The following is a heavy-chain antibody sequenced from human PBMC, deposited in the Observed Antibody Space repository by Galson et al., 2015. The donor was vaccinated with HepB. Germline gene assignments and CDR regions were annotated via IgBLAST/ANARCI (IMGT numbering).Heavy chain of an antibody. D-gene: IGHD3-3*01. CDR3: ARTKPITIFGVVIRGTYGMDV. CDR2: ISSSSSYI. CDR1: GFTFSSYS. J-gene: IGHJ6*02. Sequence: SLRLSCAASGFTFSSYSMNWVRQAPGKGLEWVSSISSSSSYIYYADSVKGRFTISRDNAKNSLYLQMNSLRAEDTAVYYCARTKPITIFGVVIRGTYGMDVWGQGTTVTVSS. V-gene: IGHV3-21*01.